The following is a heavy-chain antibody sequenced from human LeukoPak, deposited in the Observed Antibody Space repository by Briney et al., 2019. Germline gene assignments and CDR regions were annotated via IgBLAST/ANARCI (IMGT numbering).Heavy chain of an antibody. J-gene: IGHJ5*02. D-gene: IGHD4-17*01. CDR3: SRDEYGEHGCDR. CDR1: GFTLSIYA. V-gene: IGHV3-23*01. CDR2: LSAVGGST. Sequence: PGGSLRLSCAASGFTLSIYALSWVRQAPGKGLDWVSALSAVGGSTYHADSVKGRFPIYRDNSKNTLYLQMNSLRAEDTAVYYCSRDEYGEHGCDRWGQGTLVTVSS.